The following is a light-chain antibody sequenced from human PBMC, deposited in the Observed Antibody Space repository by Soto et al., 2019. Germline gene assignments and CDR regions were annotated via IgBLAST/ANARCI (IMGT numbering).Light chain of an antibody. CDR2: GDN. Sequence: QSLLTQPPSASGTPGQRITISCSGSSSNIGGNTVNWYQQLPGTAPKLLIYGDNQRPSGVPDRFSGSKSGTSASLAISGLQSEDEADFYCAAWDDSLNGVVFGGGTKVTVL. J-gene: IGLJ2*01. CDR3: AAWDDSLNGVV. CDR1: SSNIGGNT. V-gene: IGLV1-44*01.